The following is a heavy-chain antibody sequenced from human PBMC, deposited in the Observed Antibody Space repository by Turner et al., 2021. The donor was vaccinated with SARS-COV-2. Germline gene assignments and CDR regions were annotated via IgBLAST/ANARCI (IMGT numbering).Heavy chain of an antibody. V-gene: IGHV3-23*01. J-gene: IGHJ6*02. CDR2: IGGGGGST. Sequence: EVQLLESGGGLVQPGGSLRLSCAASGFTFCSNVRNWVRQATGRGLEWGSGIGGGGGSTFYADSVKGRFTISRDNSKNTLYLQMNSLRAEDTAVYYCARDSQIDYYDSSGYPLSLGGMDVWGQGTTVTVSS. D-gene: IGHD3-22*01. CDR1: GFTFCSNV. CDR3: ARDSQIDYYDSSGYPLSLGGMDV.